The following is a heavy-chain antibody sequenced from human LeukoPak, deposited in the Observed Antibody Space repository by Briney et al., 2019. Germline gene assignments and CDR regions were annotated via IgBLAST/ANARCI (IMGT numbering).Heavy chain of an antibody. CDR2: IYYSGNT. V-gene: IGHV4-39*01. CDR3: ARQTGSGLFILP. J-gene: IGHJ4*02. Sequence: SETMSLTCTVSGVSISSSNSYWGWIRQPPGKGLEWIGSIYYSGNTYYNASLKSQVSISIDTSKNQFSLRLTSVTAADTAVYYCARQTGSGLFILPGGQGTLVTVSS. CDR1: GVSISSSNSY. D-gene: IGHD3/OR15-3a*01.